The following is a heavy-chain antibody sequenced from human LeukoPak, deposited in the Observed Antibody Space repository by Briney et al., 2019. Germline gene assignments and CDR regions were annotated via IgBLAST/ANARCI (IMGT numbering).Heavy chain of an antibody. CDR3: ARVGGYSGANPRWFDP. CDR1: GGSISSSSYY. J-gene: IGHJ5*02. D-gene: IGHD1-26*01. CDR2: IYYSGST. V-gene: IGHV4-39*07. Sequence: SETLSLTCTVSGGSISSSSYYWGWIRQPLGKGLEWIGSIYYSGSTYYNPSLKSRVTISVDTSKNQFSLKLSSVTAADTAVYYCARVGGYSGANPRWFDPWGQGTLVTVSS.